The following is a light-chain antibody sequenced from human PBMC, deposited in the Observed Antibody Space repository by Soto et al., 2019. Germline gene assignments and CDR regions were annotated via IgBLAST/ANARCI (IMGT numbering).Light chain of an antibody. Sequence: QSALTQPTSASGSPGQSVTISCTGTSSDFGGYNYGSWYQQHPAKAPKLLIYEVSKRPSGVPDRFSGSKSGNTASLTVSGLQAEDEADYYCSSYSVSNTYVFGTGTKVTVL. CDR2: EVS. CDR1: SSDFGGYNY. CDR3: SSYSVSNTYV. V-gene: IGLV2-8*01. J-gene: IGLJ1*01.